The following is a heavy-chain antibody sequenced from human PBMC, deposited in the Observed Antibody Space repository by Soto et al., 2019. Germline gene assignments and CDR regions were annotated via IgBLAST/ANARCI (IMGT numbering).Heavy chain of an antibody. V-gene: IGHV5-51*01. CDR1: GYSFTSYW. CDR3: ARRGKMTTHYYYYGMDV. CDR2: IYPGDSDT. J-gene: IGHJ6*02. D-gene: IGHD4-4*01. Sequence: GESLKISCKGSGYSFTSYWIGWVRQMPGKGLEWMGIIYPGDSDTRYSPSFQGQVTISADKSISTAYLQWSSLKASDTAMYYCARRGKMTTHYYYYGMDVWSQGTTVTVSS.